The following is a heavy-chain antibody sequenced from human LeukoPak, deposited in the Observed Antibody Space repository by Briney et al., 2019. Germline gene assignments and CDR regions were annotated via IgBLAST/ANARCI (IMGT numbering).Heavy chain of an antibody. Sequence: GESLKISCRGSGYSFSTYWIGWVRQMPGKGLEWVGIIYPGDSDTRYSPSFQGHVTISADKSISTAYLQWSSLEASDTAMYYCAREAGLYYGMDVWGQGTTVTVSS. J-gene: IGHJ6*02. CDR1: GYSFSTYW. CDR2: IYPGDSDT. V-gene: IGHV5-51*01. CDR3: AREAGLYYGMDV.